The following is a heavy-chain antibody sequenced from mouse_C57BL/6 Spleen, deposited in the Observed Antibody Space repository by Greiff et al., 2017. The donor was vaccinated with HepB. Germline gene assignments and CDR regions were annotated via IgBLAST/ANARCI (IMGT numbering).Heavy chain of an antibody. CDR2: ISYDGSN. CDR3: AKEGDYYYGSSSFAY. J-gene: IGHJ3*01. Sequence: EVHLVESGPGLVKPSQSLSLTCSVTGYSITSGYYWNWIRQFPGNKLEWMGYISYDGSNNYNPSLKNRISITRDTSKNQFFLKLNSVTTEDTATYYCAKEGDYYYGSSSFAYWGQGTLVTVSA. D-gene: IGHD1-1*01. V-gene: IGHV3-6*01. CDR1: GYSITSGYY.